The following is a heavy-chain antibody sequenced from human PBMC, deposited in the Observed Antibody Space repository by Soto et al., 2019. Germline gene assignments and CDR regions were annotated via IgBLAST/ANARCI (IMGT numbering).Heavy chain of an antibody. Sequence: ASVKVSCKASGYTFSSYAIHWVRQAPGQRLEWMGWITAGHGNTKYSQSFQARVTITRDTSATIFYMELSSLRSEDTALYYSARLGRYKFGDDAFDIWCHGTMVTVSS. J-gene: IGHJ3*02. CDR1: GYTFSSYA. CDR3: ARLGRYKFGDDAFDI. V-gene: IGHV1-3*01. D-gene: IGHD2-21*01. CDR2: ITAGHGNT.